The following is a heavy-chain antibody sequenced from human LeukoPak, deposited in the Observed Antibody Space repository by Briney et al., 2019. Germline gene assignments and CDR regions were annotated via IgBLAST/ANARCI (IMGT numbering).Heavy chain of an antibody. Sequence: GGSLRLSCAASGFTFSSYWMHWVRQAPGKGLVWVSRINSDGSSTSYADSVKGRFTISRDNARNTLYLQINSLRAEDTAVYYCARFYCSSTSCLEDYWGQGTLVTVSS. CDR2: INSDGSST. D-gene: IGHD2-2*01. V-gene: IGHV3-74*01. J-gene: IGHJ4*02. CDR3: ARFYCSSTSCLEDY. CDR1: GFTFSSYW.